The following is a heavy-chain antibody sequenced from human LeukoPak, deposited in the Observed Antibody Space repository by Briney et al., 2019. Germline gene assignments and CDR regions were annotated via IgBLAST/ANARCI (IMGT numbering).Heavy chain of an antibody. CDR3: ARRPSSSSRHFDP. CDR2: LYTSGST. CDR1: GGSISSYY. J-gene: IGHJ5*02. D-gene: IGHD6-6*01. Sequence: SETLSLTCTVSGGSISSYYWSWIRQPAGKGLEWIGRLYTSGSTNYNPSLKSRVTISVDMFKNHFSLKLSSVTAADTAVYYCARRPSSSSRHFDPWGQGTLVTVSS. V-gene: IGHV4-4*07.